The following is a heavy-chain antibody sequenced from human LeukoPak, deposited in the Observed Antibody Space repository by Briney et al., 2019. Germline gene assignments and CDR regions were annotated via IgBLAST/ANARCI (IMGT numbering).Heavy chain of an antibody. Sequence: SGPTLVKPTQTLTLTCTFSGFSLSTSGVGVGWIRQPPGKALEWLALIYWDDDKRYSPSLKSRLTITKDTSKNQVVLTMTNMDPVDTAKYYWAHRQSPLCGGGSCNHNWFAPGAREPLVTFPS. D-gene: IGHD2-15*01. CDR3: AHRQSPLCGGGSCNHNWFAP. CDR2: IYWDDDK. CDR1: GFSLSTSGVG. V-gene: IGHV2-5*02. J-gene: IGHJ5*02.